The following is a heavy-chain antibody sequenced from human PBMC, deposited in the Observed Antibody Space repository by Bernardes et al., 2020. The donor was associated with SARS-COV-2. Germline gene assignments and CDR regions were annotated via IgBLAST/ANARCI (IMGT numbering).Heavy chain of an antibody. J-gene: IGHJ4*02. CDR1: GGSISSSSYY. CDR3: ARGYDYNTYIDY. CDR2: IYYSGST. Sequence: SETLSLTCTVSGGSISSSSYYWGWIRQPPGKGLEWIGSIYYSGSTYYNPSLKSRVTISVDTSKNQFSLKLSSVTAADTAVYYCARGYDYNTYIDYWGQGTLVTVPS. V-gene: IGHV4-39*01. D-gene: IGHD4-4*01.